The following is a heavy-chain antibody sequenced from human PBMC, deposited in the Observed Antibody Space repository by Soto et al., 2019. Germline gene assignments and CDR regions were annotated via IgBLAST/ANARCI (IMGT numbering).Heavy chain of an antibody. J-gene: IGHJ5*02. V-gene: IGHV4-30-2*01. D-gene: IGHD6-6*01. CDR1: GGSISSGGYS. Sequence: PSETLSLTCAVSGGSISSGGYSWSWIRQPPGKGLEWIGYIYHSGSTYYNPSLKSRVTISVDRSKNQFSLKLSSVTAADTAVYYCARAYSSSGSVYWFDPWGQGTLVTVSP. CDR2: IYHSGST. CDR3: ARAYSSSGSVYWFDP.